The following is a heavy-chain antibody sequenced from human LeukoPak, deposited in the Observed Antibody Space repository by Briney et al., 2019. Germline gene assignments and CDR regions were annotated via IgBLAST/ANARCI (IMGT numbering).Heavy chain of an antibody. D-gene: IGHD3-16*01. CDR1: GASIQTNF. CDR2: IHQSGNT. Sequence: SETLSLTCTVSGASIQTNFWIWLRQPPGKGLEWIGYIHQSGNTNYKPSLRSRVTILIDTPTKQFSLRLTSVTAADTALYYCARADLYDTSLFFDYWGQGILVTVSS. V-gene: IGHV4-59*01. J-gene: IGHJ4*02. CDR3: ARADLYDTSLFFDY.